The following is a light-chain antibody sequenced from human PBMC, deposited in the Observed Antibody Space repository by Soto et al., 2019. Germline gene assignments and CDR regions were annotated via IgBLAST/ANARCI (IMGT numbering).Light chain of an antibody. V-gene: IGKV4-1*01. J-gene: IGKJ4*01. Sequence: DIVMTQSPDSLAVSVSERATINCKSSQSVLYSSDNKNYLAWYQQKPGQPPRLLIYWASTRESGVPDRFSGSGSETDFTLTISSLQAEDVAVYHCQQYYTTPSPTFGGGTKVEIK. CDR2: WAS. CDR1: QSVLYSSDNKNY. CDR3: QQYYTTPSPT.